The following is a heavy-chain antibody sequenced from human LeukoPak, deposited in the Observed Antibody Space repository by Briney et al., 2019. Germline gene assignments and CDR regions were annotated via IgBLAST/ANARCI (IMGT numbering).Heavy chain of an antibody. J-gene: IGHJ4*02. CDR1: GFTFSDFY. CDR3: ARLGKDTSMAPSDH. D-gene: IGHD5-18*01. V-gene: IGHV3-11*01. CDR2: ISSSGSAM. Sequence: PGGSLRLSCAASGFTFSDFYMSWIRQAPGKGLEWVSYISSSGSAMYYADSMKGRFTVSRDNAKNSLYLQMNSLRAEDTAMYYCARLGKDTSMAPSDHWGQGTLVTVSS.